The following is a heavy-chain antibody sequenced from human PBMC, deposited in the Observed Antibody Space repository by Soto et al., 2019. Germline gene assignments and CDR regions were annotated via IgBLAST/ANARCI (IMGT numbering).Heavy chain of an antibody. CDR2: IYYSGST. CDR1: GGSISIGGYY. D-gene: IGHD3-9*01. CDR3: ARGPQADYDILTGYYRGSWFDP. J-gene: IGHJ5*02. V-gene: IGHV4-31*03. Sequence: SETLSLTCTVSGGSISIGGYYWSWIRHHPGKGLEWIGYIYYSGSTYYNPSLKSRVTISVDTSKNQFSLKLSSVTAADTAVYYCARGPQADYDILTGYYRGSWFDPWGQGTLITVSS.